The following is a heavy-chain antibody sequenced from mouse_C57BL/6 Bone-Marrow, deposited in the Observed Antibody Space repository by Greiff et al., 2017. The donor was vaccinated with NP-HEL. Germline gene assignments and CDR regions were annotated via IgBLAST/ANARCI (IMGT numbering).Heavy chain of an antibody. CDR2: IDPENGDT. D-gene: IGHD2-1*01. J-gene: IGHJ2*01. CDR3: TTEGNYDYFDD. V-gene: IGHV14-4*01. Sequence: VQLQQSGAELVRPGASVKLSCTASGFNIKDDYMHWVKQRPEQGLEWIGWIDPENGDTEYASKFQGKATITADTSSNTAYLQLSSLTSEDTAVYYCTTEGNYDYFDDWGQGTTLTVSS. CDR1: GFNIKDDY.